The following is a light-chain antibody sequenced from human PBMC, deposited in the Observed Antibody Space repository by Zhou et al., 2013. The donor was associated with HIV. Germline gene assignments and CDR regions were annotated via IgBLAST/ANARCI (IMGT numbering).Light chain of an antibody. CDR3: QQYSDYSPYT. Sequence: DIQMTQSPSTLSASVGDRVTITCRASQSINSWLAWYQQKAGKAPKLLIYKASSLESGVPSRFSGSGSGTEFTLTISSLQPDDFATYYCQQYSDYSPYTFGQGTKLGDET. CDR1: QSINSW. CDR2: KAS. J-gene: IGKJ2*01. V-gene: IGKV1-5*03.